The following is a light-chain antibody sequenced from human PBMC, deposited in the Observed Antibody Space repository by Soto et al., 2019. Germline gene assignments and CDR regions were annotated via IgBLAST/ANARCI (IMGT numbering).Light chain of an antibody. Sequence: DIQMIQSPSTLSASIGDRVTITCRASQSISTWLAWYQQKPGKAPRLLIYKASSLQSGVPSRFSGSASGTEFPLTVSSLQPDDFATYYCQQSRTVGQGTKVEIK. V-gene: IGKV1-5*03. CDR1: QSISTW. CDR3: QQSRT. CDR2: KAS. J-gene: IGKJ1*01.